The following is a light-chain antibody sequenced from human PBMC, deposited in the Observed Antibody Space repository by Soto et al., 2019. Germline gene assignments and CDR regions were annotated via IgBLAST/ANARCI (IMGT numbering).Light chain of an antibody. Sequence: EIVLTQSPGTLSLSPGGRATLSCRASQNINSRYLAWYQQKPGQAPRLLIYGTSSRATGIPDRFSGSGSGTDVTLTISRLEPEDVAVYYCQQFGSSPGVTFGPGTKVDIK. CDR3: QQFGSSPGVT. CDR2: GTS. J-gene: IGKJ3*01. CDR1: QNINSRY. V-gene: IGKV3-20*01.